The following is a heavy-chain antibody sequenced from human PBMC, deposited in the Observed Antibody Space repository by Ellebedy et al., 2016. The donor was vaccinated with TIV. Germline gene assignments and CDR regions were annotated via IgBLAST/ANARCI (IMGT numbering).Heavy chain of an antibody. J-gene: IGHJ4*02. V-gene: IGHV4-4*02. CDR3: ATAVRDDWSLSL. CDR1: GDSISSSNW. Sequence: MPSETLSLTCAVSGDSISSSNWWNWVRQTPGKGLEWIGEISLSGSPNYNPSLRGRVTMSLDTSKNHFSLNLTSVTAADTAVYYCATAVRDDWSLSLWGQGTQVTVSS. D-gene: IGHD3-9*01. CDR2: ISLSGSP.